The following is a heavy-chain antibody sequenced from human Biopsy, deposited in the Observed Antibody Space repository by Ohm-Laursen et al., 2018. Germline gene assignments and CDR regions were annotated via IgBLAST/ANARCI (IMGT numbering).Heavy chain of an antibody. CDR2: INHRGFT. J-gene: IGHJ3*01. V-gene: IGHV4-34*01. CDR3: ASVVLGPTNDAFDL. CDR1: GGSLSGYY. D-gene: IGHD3-22*01. Sequence: SETLSLTCAVYGGSLSGYYWNWIRQSPGKGLEWIGEINHRGFTSNNPSLKSRVTISVDTSKKQLSLRLRSVTAADTAMYYCASVVLGPTNDAFDLWGQGTMVVVSS.